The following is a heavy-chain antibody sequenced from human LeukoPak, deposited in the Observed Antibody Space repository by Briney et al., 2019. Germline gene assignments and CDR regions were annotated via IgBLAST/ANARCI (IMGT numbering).Heavy chain of an antibody. D-gene: IGHD3-3*01. J-gene: IGHJ4*02. CDR3: TRERYGSGYYGY. Sequence: GGSLRLSCSTSAFTFGDYAMSWVRQAPGKGLEWVGFIRSKAYGGTTEYAASVKGRFTISRDDSKSIAYLQMNSLKIEDTAVYYCTRERYGSGYYGYWGQGTLVTVSS. V-gene: IGHV3-49*04. CDR1: AFTFGDYA. CDR2: IRSKAYGGTT.